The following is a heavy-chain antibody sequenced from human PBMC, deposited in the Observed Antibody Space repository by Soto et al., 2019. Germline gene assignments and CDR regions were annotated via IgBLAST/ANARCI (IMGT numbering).Heavy chain of an antibody. CDR1: GFTCDDYA. D-gene: IGHD6-19*01. CDR2: MSWNSGSI. V-gene: IGHV3-9*01. CDR3: AKEVVVAGVFDY. J-gene: IGHJ4*02. Sequence: GGSLSLSCRAPGFTCDDYAMHWVRQAPGKGLERVSGMSWNSGSIGYADSVKVRFTISRDNANNSLYLQMNSLRAEYTALYYCAKEVVVAGVFDYWGQGTLVTVSS.